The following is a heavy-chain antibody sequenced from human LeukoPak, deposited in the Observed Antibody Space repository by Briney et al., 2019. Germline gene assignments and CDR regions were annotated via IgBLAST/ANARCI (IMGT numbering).Heavy chain of an antibody. CDR1: GYTFTDYG. CDR3: ARMSSDFWLPY. D-gene: IGHD3-3*01. J-gene: IGHJ4*02. V-gene: IGHV1-18*01. CDR2: ISTYKGNT. Sequence: ASMKVSCKASGYTFTDYGISWVRQAPGQGLEWMGWISTYKGNTNYAQKFQGRVTMTTDRSTSTAYMELRSLTSDDTAVYYCARMSSDFWLPYWGQGTLVTVSS.